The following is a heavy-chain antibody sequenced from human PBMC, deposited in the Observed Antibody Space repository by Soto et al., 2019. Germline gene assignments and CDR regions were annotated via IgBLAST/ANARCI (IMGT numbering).Heavy chain of an antibody. CDR1: GYTFNNYH. J-gene: IGHJ4*02. V-gene: IGHV1-8*01. CDR2: MNPNSGDT. Sequence: QVQLVQSGAEVKKPGASVKVSCKASGYTFNNYHIHWVRQATGQGLEWMGWMNPNSGDTGYAQKFQGRVTRTMDTPITAAYMELSGLRSEATSVDYCARGGGGRWYSGDYWGQGTLVTVSS. CDR3: ARGGGGRWYSGDY. D-gene: IGHD6-13*01.